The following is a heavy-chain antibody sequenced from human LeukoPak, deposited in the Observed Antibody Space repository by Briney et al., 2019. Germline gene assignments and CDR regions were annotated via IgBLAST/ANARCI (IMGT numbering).Heavy chain of an antibody. V-gene: IGHV1-46*01. CDR3: ARGDGSGSLGFDP. CDR1: GYTFTNYG. Sequence: GASVKVSCKTSGYTFTNYGINWVRQAPGQGLEWMGIINPSGGSTSYAQKFQGRVTMTRDMSTSTVYMELSSLRSEDTAVYYCARGDGSGSLGFDPWGQGTLVTVSS. J-gene: IGHJ5*02. D-gene: IGHD3-10*01. CDR2: INPSGGST.